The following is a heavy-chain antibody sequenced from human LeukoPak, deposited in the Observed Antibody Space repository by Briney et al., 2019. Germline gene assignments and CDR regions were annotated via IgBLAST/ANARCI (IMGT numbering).Heavy chain of an antibody. V-gene: IGHV3-33*08. Sequence: PGGSLRLSCAASGFTFSSYSMNWVRQAPGKGPEWVALIWYDGSNKYYTDSVKGRLTISRDNSKNTLYLQMNSLRAEDTAVYYCAREGPRGNSQFDYWGQGTLVTVSS. CDR2: IWYDGSNK. D-gene: IGHD2/OR15-2a*01. CDR1: GFTFSSYS. CDR3: AREGPRGNSQFDY. J-gene: IGHJ4*02.